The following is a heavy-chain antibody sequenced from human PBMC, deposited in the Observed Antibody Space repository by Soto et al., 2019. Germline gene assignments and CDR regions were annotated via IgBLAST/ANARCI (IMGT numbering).Heavy chain of an antibody. CDR2: IWDDGSNK. CDR3: ARASGSGIYDY. D-gene: IGHD3-10*01. Sequence: QVQLVESGGGVVQPGRSLRLSCAASGFTFSSYGMHWVRQAPGKGLEWVAVIWDDGSNKYYADSVKGRFTISRDNSKNTLYLQMNSLRAEDTAVYYGARASGSGIYDYWGQGTLVTVSS. V-gene: IGHV3-33*01. CDR1: GFTFSSYG. J-gene: IGHJ4*02.